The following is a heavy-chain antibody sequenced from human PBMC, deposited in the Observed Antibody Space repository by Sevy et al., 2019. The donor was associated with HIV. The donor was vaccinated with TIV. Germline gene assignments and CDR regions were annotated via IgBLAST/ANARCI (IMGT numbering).Heavy chain of an antibody. V-gene: IGHV3-30-3*01. CDR3: ARPRANYVDHYFFYAMDV. CDR1: GFALSNYYA. CDR2: ISYDGSDK. J-gene: IGHJ6*02. D-gene: IGHD4-17*01. Sequence: GGSLRLSCAASGFALSNYYAMHWVRQAPGKGLEWVALISYDGSDKYYADSVKGRFTISRDNFKNTLYLQMNSLTTEXXXXXXCARPRANYVDHYFFYAMDVWGQGTTVTVSS.